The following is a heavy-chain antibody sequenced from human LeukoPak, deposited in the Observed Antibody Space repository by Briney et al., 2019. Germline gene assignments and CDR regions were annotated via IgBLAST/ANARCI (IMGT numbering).Heavy chain of an antibody. CDR2: IYNSGRT. D-gene: IGHD6-19*01. J-gene: IGHJ4*02. CDR1: GGSISHYY. Sequence: SETLSLTCTVSGGSISHYYWSWIRQPPGKGLEWIGYIYNSGRTTYNPSLKSRVTISVDTSKNQFSLRLSSVTSADTAVYYCARDRGGSSGGVDYWGQGTLVTVSS. CDR3: ARDRGGSSGGVDY. V-gene: IGHV4-59*01.